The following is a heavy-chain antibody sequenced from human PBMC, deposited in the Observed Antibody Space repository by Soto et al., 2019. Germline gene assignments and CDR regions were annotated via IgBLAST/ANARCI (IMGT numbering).Heavy chain of an antibody. V-gene: IGHV1-69*02. Sequence: QVQLVQSGAEVKKPGSSVKVSCKASGGTFSSYTISWVRQAPGQGLEWMGRIIPILGIANYAQKFQGRVTITADKSTSTAYMELSSLRSEDTAVYYCAEGVMTSPKEGYYYCYMDVWGKGTTVTVSS. CDR3: AEGVMTSPKEGYYYCYMDV. CDR2: IIPILGIA. D-gene: IGHD4-17*01. CDR1: GGTFSSYT. J-gene: IGHJ6*03.